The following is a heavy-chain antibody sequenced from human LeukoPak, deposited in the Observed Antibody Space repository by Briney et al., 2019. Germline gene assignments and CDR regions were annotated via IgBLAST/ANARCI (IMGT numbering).Heavy chain of an antibody. CDR2: IYYSGST. CDR1: GGSISSSSYY. Sequence: SETLSLTCTVSGGSISSSSYYWGWIRQPPGKGLEWIGSIYYSGSTYYNPSLKSRVTISVDTSKNQFSLKRSSVTAADTAVYYCARSRPKDVTGGNFDYWGQGTLVTVSS. V-gene: IGHV4-39*01. D-gene: IGHD7-27*01. CDR3: ARSRPKDVTGGNFDY. J-gene: IGHJ4*02.